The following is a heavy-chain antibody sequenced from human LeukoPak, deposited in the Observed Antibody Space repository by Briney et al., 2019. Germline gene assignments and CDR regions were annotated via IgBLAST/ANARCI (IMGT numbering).Heavy chain of an antibody. CDR3: AKDLAPLYYDSSGYIDY. Sequence: GGSLRLSCAASGFTFSSYAMSWVRQAPGKGLEWVSAISGSGGSTYYADSVKGRFTIFRDNSKNTLYLQMNSLRAEDTAVYYCAKDLAPLYYDSSGYIDYWGQGTLVTVSS. CDR2: ISGSGGST. CDR1: GFTFSSYA. D-gene: IGHD3-22*01. V-gene: IGHV3-23*01. J-gene: IGHJ4*02.